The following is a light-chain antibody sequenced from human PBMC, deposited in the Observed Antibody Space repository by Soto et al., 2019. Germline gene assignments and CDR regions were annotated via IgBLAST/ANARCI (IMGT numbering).Light chain of an antibody. J-gene: IGKJ4*01. CDR1: QSISRY. CDR2: AAS. Sequence: DIKMTQSPSSLSAYVGDRVNITCRASQSISRYLNWYQQKPGKAPELLIYAASSLQIGVPSRFSGSGSGTEFTLTISSLQPDDFATYYCQQYNSFSLTFGGGTKV. CDR3: QQYNSFSLT. V-gene: IGKV1-5*01.